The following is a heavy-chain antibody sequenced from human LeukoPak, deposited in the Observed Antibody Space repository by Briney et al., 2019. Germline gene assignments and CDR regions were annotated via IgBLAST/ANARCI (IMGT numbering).Heavy chain of an antibody. Sequence: PGGSLRLSCAASGFTFSSYAMHWVRQAPGKGLEWVAVISYGGSNKYYADSVKGRFTISRDNSKNTLYLQMNSLRAEDTAVYYCARGEGYSSSPRPLRLDYWGQGTLVTVSS. CDR2: ISYGGSNK. J-gene: IGHJ4*02. V-gene: IGHV3-30-3*01. CDR1: GFTFSSYA. CDR3: ARGEGYSSSPRPLRLDY. D-gene: IGHD6-6*01.